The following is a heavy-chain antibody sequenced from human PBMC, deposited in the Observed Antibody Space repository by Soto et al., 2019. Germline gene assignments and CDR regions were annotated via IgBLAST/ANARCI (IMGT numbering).Heavy chain of an antibody. CDR2: ISSSSYI. J-gene: IGHJ3*02. CDR3: ARENYDFWSGYSPNAFEI. CDR1: GFTFSSYS. D-gene: IGHD3-3*01. Sequence: GGSLRLSCAASGFTFSSYSMNWVRQAPGKGLEWVSSISSSSYIYYADSVKGRFTISRDNAKNSLYLQMNSLRAEDTAVYYCARENYDFWSGYSPNAFEIWGQGTMVTVSS. V-gene: IGHV3-21*01.